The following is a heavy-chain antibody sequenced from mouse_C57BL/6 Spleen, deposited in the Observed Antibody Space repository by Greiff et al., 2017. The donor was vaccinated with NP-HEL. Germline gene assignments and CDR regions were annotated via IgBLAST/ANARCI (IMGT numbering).Heavy chain of an antibody. V-gene: IGHV2-2*01. D-gene: IGHD2-14*01. CDR2: IWSGGST. CDR3: AEGVRAFAY. Sequence: VKLVESGPGLVQPSQSLSITCTVSGFSLTSYGVHWVRQSPGKGLEWLGVIWSGGSTDYNEAFISSQSISKDNSKSHVFFKMNSLQADDTAIYYCAEGVRAFAYWGQGTLVTVSA. CDR1: GFSLTSYG. J-gene: IGHJ3*01.